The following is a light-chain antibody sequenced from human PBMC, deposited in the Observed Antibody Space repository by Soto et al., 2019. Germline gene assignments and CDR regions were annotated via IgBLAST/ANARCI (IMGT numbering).Light chain of an antibody. Sequence: QLVLTQSPSASASLGASVKLTCTLSSGHSSYAIAWHQQQPEKGPRYLMKLNSDGSHSKGDGIPDRFSGSSSGAERYLTIPSLQYEDEADYYCQNWGTGILVFGGGTQLTVL. V-gene: IGLV4-69*01. CDR3: QNWGTGILV. J-gene: IGLJ2*01. CDR1: SGHSSYA. CDR2: LNSDGSH.